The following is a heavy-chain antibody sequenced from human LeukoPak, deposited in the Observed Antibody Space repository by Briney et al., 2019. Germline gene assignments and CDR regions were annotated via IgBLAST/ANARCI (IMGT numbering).Heavy chain of an antibody. CDR1: GFTFSSYA. CDR3: AKLARHIVVVRGAFDI. V-gene: IGHV3-23*01. D-gene: IGHD2-21*01. J-gene: IGHJ3*02. CDR2: ISGSGGST. Sequence: GGSLRLSCAASGFTFSSYAMSWVRQAPGKGLEWVSAISGSGGSTYYADSVKGRFTISRDNSKNTLYLQMNSLRAEDTAVYYCAKLARHIVVVRGAFDIWGQGTMVTVSS.